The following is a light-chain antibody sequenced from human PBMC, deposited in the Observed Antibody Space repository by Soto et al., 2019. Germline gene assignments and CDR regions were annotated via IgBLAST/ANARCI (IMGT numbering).Light chain of an antibody. V-gene: IGLV7-46*01. CDR1: TGAVTNYHY. Sequence: QAVLTQEPSLTLSPGGTVTLTCCSNTGAVTNYHYPDWFQQRPGQAPRTLIYDATDKPPWTPVRFSGPLLGDKAALTLSGAQPEDEAEYYPLISLSXVPVVGLGTQVXV. J-gene: IGLJ1*01. CDR3: LISLSXVPV. CDR2: DAT.